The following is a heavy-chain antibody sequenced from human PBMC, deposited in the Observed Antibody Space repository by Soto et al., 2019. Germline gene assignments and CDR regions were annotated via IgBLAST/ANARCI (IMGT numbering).Heavy chain of an antibody. J-gene: IGHJ4*02. CDR1: GFSFSSDW. D-gene: IGHD3-16*01. Sequence: EVQLVESGGGLVQPGGSLRLSCAASGFSFSSDWMHWVRQAPGKGLEWVGRTKINTDGGTTDYAAPVRGRFTISRDDSKNMLYLQMSSLKTEDTGVYYCRRFHVSRDYWGQGTLVTVSS. V-gene: IGHV3-15*07. CDR3: RRFHVSRDY. CDR2: TKINTDGGTT.